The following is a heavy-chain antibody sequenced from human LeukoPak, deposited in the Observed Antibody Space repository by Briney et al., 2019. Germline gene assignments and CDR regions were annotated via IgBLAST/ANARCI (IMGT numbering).Heavy chain of an antibody. CDR1: GFTFSSYS. V-gene: IGHV3-21*01. J-gene: IGHJ4*02. D-gene: IGHD5-18*01. CDR3: ARRGYSYGSPPDY. CDR2: ISSSSSYI. Sequence: GGSLRLSCAASGFTFSSYSMNWVRQAPGKGLEWVSSISSSSSYIYYADSVKGRFTISRDNAKNSLYLQMNSLRAEDTAVYYCARRGYSYGSPPDYWGQGTLVTVSS.